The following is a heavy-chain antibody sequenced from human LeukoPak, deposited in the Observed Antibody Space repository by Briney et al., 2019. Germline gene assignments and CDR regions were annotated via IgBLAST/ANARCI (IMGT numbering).Heavy chain of an antibody. CDR3: VKDRCGSTCFASFDY. CDR1: GFTFSNAW. V-gene: IGHV3-23*01. D-gene: IGHD2-2*01. J-gene: IGHJ4*02. CDR2: VGASGVTT. Sequence: GGSLRLSCAASGFTFSNAWMSWVRQAPGKGLEWVSAVGASGVTTYYADSVKGRFTISRDNSRNTLFLQMNSLRAEDTAVYYCVKDRCGSTCFASFDYWGQGTLVTVSS.